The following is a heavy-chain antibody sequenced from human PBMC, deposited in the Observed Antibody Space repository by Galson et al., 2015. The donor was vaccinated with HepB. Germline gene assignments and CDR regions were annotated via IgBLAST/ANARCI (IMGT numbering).Heavy chain of an antibody. V-gene: IGHV4-59*01. J-gene: IGHJ6*03. D-gene: IGHD2-2*01. Sequence: ETLSLTCTVSGGSISSYYWSWIRQPPGKGLEWIGYIYYSGSTNYNPSLKSRVTISVDTSKNQFSLKLSSVTAADTAVYYCARDRRCEYCSSTSCYAGYYYYYMDVWGKGTTVTVSS. CDR2: IYYSGST. CDR3: ARDRRCEYCSSTSCYAGYYYYYMDV. CDR1: GGSISSYY.